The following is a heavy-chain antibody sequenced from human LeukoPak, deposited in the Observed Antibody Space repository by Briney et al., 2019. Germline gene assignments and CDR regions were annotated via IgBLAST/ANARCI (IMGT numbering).Heavy chain of an antibody. CDR2: INPNSGST. CDR1: GYTFTGYY. V-gene: IGHV1-2*04. Sequence: GASVKVSCKASGYTFTGYYMHWVRQAPGQGLEWMGWINPNSGSTNYAQKFQGWVTMTRDTSISTAYMELSRLRSDDTAVYYCARALNWNYRRAFDYWGQGTLVTVSS. D-gene: IGHD1-7*01. CDR3: ARALNWNYRRAFDY. J-gene: IGHJ4*02.